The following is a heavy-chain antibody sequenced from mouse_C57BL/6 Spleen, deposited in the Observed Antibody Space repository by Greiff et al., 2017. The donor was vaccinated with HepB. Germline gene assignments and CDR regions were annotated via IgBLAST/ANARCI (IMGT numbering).Heavy chain of an antibody. V-gene: IGHV5-17*01. J-gene: IGHJ4*01. CDR2: ISSGSSTI. Sequence: EVQLVESGGGLVKPGGSLKLSCAASGFTFSDYGMHWVRQAPEKRLEWVAYISSGSSTIYYADTVKGRFTISRDNAKNTMFLQMTSLRSEDTAMYYCASTGTLAMDYWGQGTSVTVSS. CDR3: ASTGTLAMDY. CDR1: GFTFSDYG. D-gene: IGHD4-1*01.